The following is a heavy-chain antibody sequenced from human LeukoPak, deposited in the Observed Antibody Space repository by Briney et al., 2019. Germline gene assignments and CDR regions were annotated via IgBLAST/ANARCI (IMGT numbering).Heavy chain of an antibody. CDR1: GGSISSGGYS. V-gene: IGHV4-30-2*01. CDR2: IYHSGST. Sequence: SETLSLTCAVSGGSISSGGYSWSWIRQPPGKGLEWIGYIYHSGSTYYNPSLKSRVTISVDRSKNQFSLKLRSVTAADTAVYYCARDGGDYFDYWGQGTLVTVSS. CDR3: ARDGGDYFDY. J-gene: IGHJ4*02. D-gene: IGHD4-17*01.